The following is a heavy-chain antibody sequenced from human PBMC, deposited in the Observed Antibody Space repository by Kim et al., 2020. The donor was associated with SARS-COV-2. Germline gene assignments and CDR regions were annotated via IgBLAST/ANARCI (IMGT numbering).Heavy chain of an antibody. CDR1: GFTFSSYA. CDR2: ISGSGGST. J-gene: IGHJ6*02. D-gene: IGHD6-6*01. Sequence: GGSLRLSCAASGFTFSSYAMSWVRQAPGKGLEWVSAISGSGGSTYYADSVKGRFTISRDNSKNTLYLQMNSLRAEDTAVYYCAKDPGYSSSGDYYYYGMDVWGQGTTVTVSS. V-gene: IGHV3-23*01. CDR3: AKDPGYSSSGDYYYYGMDV.